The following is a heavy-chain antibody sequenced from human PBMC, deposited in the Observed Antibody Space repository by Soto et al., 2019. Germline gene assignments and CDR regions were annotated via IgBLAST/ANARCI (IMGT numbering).Heavy chain of an antibody. CDR2: IYTSGST. D-gene: IGHD2-2*02. J-gene: IGHJ6*02. Sequence: QVQLQESGPGLVKPSETLSLTCTVSGGSISSYYWSWIRQPAGKGLEWIGRIYTSGSTNYNPSLKSRVTMSVDTSKDQFSLKLSSVTAADTAVYYCARDRHCSSTSWYTAENGMDVWGQGTTVTVSS. CDR3: ARDRHCSSTSWYTAENGMDV. CDR1: GGSISSYY. V-gene: IGHV4-4*07.